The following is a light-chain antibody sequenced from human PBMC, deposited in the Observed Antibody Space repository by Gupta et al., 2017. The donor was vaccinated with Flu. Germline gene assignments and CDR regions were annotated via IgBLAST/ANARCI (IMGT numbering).Light chain of an antibody. J-gene: IGLJ3*02. CDR2: EVT. V-gene: IGLV2-14*01. CDR3: SSCITSSTLGV. CDR1: SSDIGAYNY. Sequence: QSALTQPASVSGSPGPSIPISCTGTSSDIGAYNYVSWYQQHPGKAPKLIIYEVTNRPSGVSNRFSGSKSGNTASLTISGLQAEDEADYFCSSCITSSTLGVFGGGTKLTVL.